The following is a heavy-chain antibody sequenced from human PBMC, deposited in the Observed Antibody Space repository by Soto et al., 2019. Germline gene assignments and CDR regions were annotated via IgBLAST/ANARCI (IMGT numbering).Heavy chain of an antibody. Sequence: SLRLSCAASGFTFSSYGMHWVRQAPGKGLEWVAVIWYDGSNKYYADSVKGRFTISRDNSKNTLYLQMNSLRAEDTAVYYCARGYDFWSGYDEDNWFDPWGQGTLVTVSS. D-gene: IGHD3-3*01. CDR1: GFTFSSYG. CDR3: ARGYDFWSGYDEDNWFDP. J-gene: IGHJ5*02. CDR2: IWYDGSNK. V-gene: IGHV3-33*01.